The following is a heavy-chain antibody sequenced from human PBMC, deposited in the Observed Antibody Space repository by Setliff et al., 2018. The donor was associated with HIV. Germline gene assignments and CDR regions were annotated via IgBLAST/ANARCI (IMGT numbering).Heavy chain of an antibody. CDR2: IHTSDTT. Sequence: SETLSLTCTVSGVSTSIHYWVWIRQPAGRGLEWIGRIHTSDTTRYNPSLKSRVTISVDTSKNQFSLKLSSVTAADTAVFYCARVNFLGGSSTSCPVHYWGQGTLVTVSS. CDR3: ARVNFLGGSSTSCPVHY. V-gene: IGHV4-4*07. D-gene: IGHD2-2*01. J-gene: IGHJ4*02. CDR1: GVSTSIHY.